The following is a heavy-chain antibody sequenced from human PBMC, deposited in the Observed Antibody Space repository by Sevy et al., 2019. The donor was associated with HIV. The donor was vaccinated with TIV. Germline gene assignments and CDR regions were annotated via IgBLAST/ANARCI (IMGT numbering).Heavy chain of an antibody. J-gene: IGHJ6*02. D-gene: IGHD4-17*01. V-gene: IGHV3-30*02. Sequence: GGSLRLSCAASGFIFSSYGMHWVRQAPGKGLEWLTFIRNDGSNKYYADSVKGRFTISRDNSKNMVYLQMNSLRPEDTAVYYCAKTPHPAVTISYGLDVWGQGPRSPSP. CDR3: AKTPHPAVTISYGLDV. CDR2: IRNDGSNK. CDR1: GFIFSSYG.